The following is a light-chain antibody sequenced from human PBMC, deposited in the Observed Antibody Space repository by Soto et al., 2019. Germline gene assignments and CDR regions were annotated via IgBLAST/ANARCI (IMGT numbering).Light chain of an antibody. CDR2: GAS. Sequence: EIVITQSPDTLSVSPGERATLSCRASQSVSSNLAWYPQKPGQAPRFLIFGASPRATGIPARFSGSGSGTEFTLTINNLQSEDFAAYHCQQYNNWPYTFGQGTTLEIK. CDR1: QSVSSN. J-gene: IGKJ2*01. V-gene: IGKV3-15*01. CDR3: QQYNNWPYT.